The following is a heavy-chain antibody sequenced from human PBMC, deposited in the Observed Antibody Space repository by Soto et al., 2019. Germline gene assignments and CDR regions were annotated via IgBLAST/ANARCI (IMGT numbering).Heavy chain of an antibody. J-gene: IGHJ4*02. CDR3: ARVNTRTPRYFDY. CDR1: GGSISSGDYY. V-gene: IGHV4-30-4*01. Sequence: QVQLQESGPGLVKPSQTLSLTCTVSGGSISSGDYYWRWIRQPPGKGLEWVGYIYYSGSTYYNPSLKSRVTISVDTSKNQFSLKLSSVTAADTAVYYCARVNTRTPRYFDYWGQGTLVTVSS. CDR2: IYYSGST. D-gene: IGHD5-18*01.